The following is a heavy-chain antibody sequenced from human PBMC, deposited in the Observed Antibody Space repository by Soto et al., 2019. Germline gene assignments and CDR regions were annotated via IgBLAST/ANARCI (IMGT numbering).Heavy chain of an antibody. V-gene: IGHV3-66*01. CDR2: IYSGGNT. CDR3: ARENYGDYLNWFDP. Sequence: PGGSLRLSCAASGFTFSSYSMSWVRQAPGMGLEWVSLIYSGGNTYYADSVKGRFTISRDNSKNTLYLQMNSLRDEDTAVYYCARENYGDYLNWFDPWGQGTLVTVSS. CDR1: GFTFSSYS. J-gene: IGHJ5*02. D-gene: IGHD4-17*01.